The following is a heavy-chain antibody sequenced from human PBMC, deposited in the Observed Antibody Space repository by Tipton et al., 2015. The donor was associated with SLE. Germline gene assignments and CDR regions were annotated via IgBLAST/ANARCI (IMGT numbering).Heavy chain of an antibody. J-gene: IGHJ3*02. V-gene: IGHV3-7*01. D-gene: IGHD5-18*01. Sequence: LSLTCTVSGGSISSHYWSWIRQAPGKGLEWVASIKQDGSAIYYVDSVKGRFTISRDNAKNSLYLQMNSLRAEDTAVYYCARPTAGYIYGDAFDNWGQGTLVTVSS. CDR3: ARPTAGYIYGDAFDN. CDR2: IKQDGSAI. CDR1: GGSISSHY.